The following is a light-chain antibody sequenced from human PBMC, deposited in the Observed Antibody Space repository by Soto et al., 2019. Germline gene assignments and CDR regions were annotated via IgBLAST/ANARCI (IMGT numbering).Light chain of an antibody. Sequence: EIVLTQSPGTLSLSPGERATLSCRASQSVSSSFLAWYQQKPGQPPRLLIYGTTSNATGIPERFSGSGSGTDFTLTITRLEPEDFAVYYCQHYRSSWTFGRGTKVEVK. J-gene: IGKJ1*01. V-gene: IGKV3-20*01. CDR3: QHYRSSWT. CDR2: GTT. CDR1: QSVSSSF.